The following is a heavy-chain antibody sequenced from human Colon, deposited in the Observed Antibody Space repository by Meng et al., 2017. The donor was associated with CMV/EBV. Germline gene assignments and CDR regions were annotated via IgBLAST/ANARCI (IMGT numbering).Heavy chain of an antibody. CDR3: AREDYHLGSGSLFDY. Sequence: GESLKISCASSGFTFSDYWMSWVRQAPGKGLEWVANIKYDGSEKYYGDSVRGRFTISRDNAENSLLLQIDSLRADDTAVYYCAREDYHLGSGSLFDYWGQGALVTVSS. CDR1: GFTFSDYW. D-gene: IGHD3-10*01. CDR2: IKYDGSEK. V-gene: IGHV3-7*01. J-gene: IGHJ4*02.